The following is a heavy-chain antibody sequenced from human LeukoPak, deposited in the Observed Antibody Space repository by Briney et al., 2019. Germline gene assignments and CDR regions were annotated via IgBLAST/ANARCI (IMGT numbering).Heavy chain of an antibody. CDR3: AKDEGIQVWTYAAVY. V-gene: IGHV3-9*01. J-gene: IGHJ4*02. CDR2: ISWNSGSI. D-gene: IGHD5-18*01. CDR1: GFTFGDYA. Sequence: GGSLRLSCAASGFTFGDYAIHWVRQAPGKGLEWVSGISWNSGSIGYADSVKGRFTISRDNAKNSLFLKMNSLRPEDTALYYCAKDEGIQVWTYAAVYWGQGTLVTVSS.